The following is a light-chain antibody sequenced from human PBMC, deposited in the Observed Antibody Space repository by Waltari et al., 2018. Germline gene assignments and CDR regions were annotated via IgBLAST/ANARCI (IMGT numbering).Light chain of an antibody. V-gene: IGLV3-1*01. CDR1: ELRQKY. CDR2: EDT. CDR3: QAWDTSTPPA. Sequence: SYDLTQSPSLSVSPGQTASITCSGDELRQKYVCWYQQRPGQSPILVIYEDTKRPSRIPERFSGSKSGNTATLTISVTQAVDEAVYHCQAWDTSTPPAFGGGTKLTVL. J-gene: IGLJ3*02.